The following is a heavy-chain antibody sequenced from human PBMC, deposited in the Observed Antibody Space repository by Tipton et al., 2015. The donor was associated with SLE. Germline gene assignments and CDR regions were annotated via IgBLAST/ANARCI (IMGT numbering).Heavy chain of an antibody. D-gene: IGHD6-13*01. CDR3: ARVVYSFSDAFDI. Sequence: TLSLTCTVSGAPIKNNYWTWIRQPPGKGLEWIGYIFYSGSTNFNPSLKSRVTMSVDTSKNQFSLRLTSLTAADTAVYYCARVVYSFSDAFDIWGQGTLVTVSS. V-gene: IGHV4-59*01. J-gene: IGHJ3*02. CDR1: GAPIKNNY. CDR2: IFYSGST.